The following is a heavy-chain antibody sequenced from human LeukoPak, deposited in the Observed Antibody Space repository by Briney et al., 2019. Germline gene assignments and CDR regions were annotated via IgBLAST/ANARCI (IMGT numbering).Heavy chain of an antibody. V-gene: IGHV1-69*13. CDR1: GGTFSSYA. J-gene: IGHJ6*03. CDR2: IIPIFGTA. D-gene: IGHD2-2*02. CDR3: ASNHKDIVVVPAAIKRAYYYYYMDV. Sequence: WASVKVSCKASGGTFSSYAISWVRQAPGQGLEWMGGIIPIFGTANYAQKFQGRVTITADESTSTAYMELSSLRSEDTAVYYCASNHKDIVVVPAAIKRAYYYYYMDVWGKGTTVTVSS.